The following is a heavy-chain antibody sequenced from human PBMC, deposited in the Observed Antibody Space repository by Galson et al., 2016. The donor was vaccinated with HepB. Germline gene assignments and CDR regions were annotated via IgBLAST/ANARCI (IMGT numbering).Heavy chain of an antibody. J-gene: IGHJ6*04. CDR1: GFTFFTYA. CDR2: LDKSGGAK. Sequence: SLRLSCAASGFTFFTYAMTWVRQAPGKGLEWVSTLDKSGGAKYYAGSLLGRFTISRDNSKNTLYLEMNSLTADDTAVYFCARAGLRYLDWFKSSSYGMDVWGKGTTVTVSS. CDR3: ARAGLRYLDWFKSSSYGMDV. V-gene: IGHV3-23*01. D-gene: IGHD3-9*01.